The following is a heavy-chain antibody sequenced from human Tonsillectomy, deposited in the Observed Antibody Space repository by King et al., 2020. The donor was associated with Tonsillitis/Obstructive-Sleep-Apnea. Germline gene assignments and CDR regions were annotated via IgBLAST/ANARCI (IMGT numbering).Heavy chain of an antibody. CDR2: IDGTGNHI. V-gene: IGHV3-21*01. J-gene: IGHJ4*02. CDR1: GFAFHYYT. Sequence: VQLVESGGGLVKPGGSLRLSCAASGFAFHYYTLEWVRQAPGKGLEWVSSIDGTGNHIYFAGSVKGRFTVSRDNTKNALYLQMTSLRAEDTALYYCTRALSTAYLDSWGQGTLVTVSS. CDR3: TRALSTAYLDS.